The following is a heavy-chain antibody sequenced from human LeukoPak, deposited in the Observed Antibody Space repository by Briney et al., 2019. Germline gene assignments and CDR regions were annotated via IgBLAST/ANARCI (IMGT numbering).Heavy chain of an antibody. D-gene: IGHD2-15*01. CDR3: ARDRPHSRRVWFDP. CDR1: GGSISSSSYY. Sequence: NPSETESLTCTVSGGSISSSSYYWGWIRQPPGKGLEWIGRIYTSGSTNYNPSLKSRVTISVDTSKNQFSLKLSSVTAADTAVYYCARDRPHSRRVWFDPWGQGTLVTVSS. J-gene: IGHJ5*02. V-gene: IGHV4-61*02. CDR2: IYTSGST.